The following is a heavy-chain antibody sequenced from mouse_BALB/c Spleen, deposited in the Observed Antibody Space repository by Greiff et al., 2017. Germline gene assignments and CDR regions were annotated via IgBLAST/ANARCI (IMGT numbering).Heavy chain of an antibody. CDR3: ARQRRYDGGYYAMDY. CDR1: GFTFSSYA. D-gene: IGHD2-14*01. V-gene: IGHV5-9-3*01. Sequence: EVQGVESGGGLVKPGGSLKLSCAASGFTFSSYAMSWVRQTPEKRLEWVATISSGGSYTYYPDSVKGRFTISRDNAKNTLYLQMSRLRSETTAMYYCARQRRYDGGYYAMDYWGEGTSVTVAS. J-gene: IGHJ4*01. CDR2: ISSGGSYT.